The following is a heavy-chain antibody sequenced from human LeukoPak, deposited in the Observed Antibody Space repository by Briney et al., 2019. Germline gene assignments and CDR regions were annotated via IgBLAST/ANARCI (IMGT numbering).Heavy chain of an antibody. V-gene: IGHV3-13*01. D-gene: IGHD3-10*01. Sequence: GGSLRLSCAASGFTFSSYDMRWVRQATGKGLEWVSAIGSAGDTYYPGSVKGRLTISRENAKNSLYLQMNSLRAEDTAVYYCARDRDAWFGELSSFDYWGQGTLVTVSS. CDR1: GFTFSSYD. J-gene: IGHJ4*02. CDR3: ARDRDAWFGELSSFDY. CDR2: IGSAGDT.